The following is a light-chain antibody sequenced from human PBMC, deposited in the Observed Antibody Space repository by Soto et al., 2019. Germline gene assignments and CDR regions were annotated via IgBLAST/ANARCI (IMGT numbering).Light chain of an antibody. V-gene: IGKV1D-13*01. CDR3: QQFNNFPAT. CDR1: QGISSA. CDR2: AAS. Sequence: AIQLTQSPSSLSASVGDRVTITCLASQGISSALAWYQQKPGKAPKLLIYAASSLESGVPSRFSGSGSGTDFTLTISNLQPEDFATYYCQQFNNFPATFGQGTKLEIK. J-gene: IGKJ2*01.